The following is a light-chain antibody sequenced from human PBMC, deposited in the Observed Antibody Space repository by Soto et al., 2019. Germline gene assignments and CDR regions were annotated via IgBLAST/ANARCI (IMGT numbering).Light chain of an antibody. CDR2: GTS. Sequence: EIVLTQSPGTLSLSPGDRATLSCRASQSISNTYLAWYQHKPGQAPRLLIYGTSSRAADIPDRFSGSGSGTEFTLTISNLQPDDFATYYCQQYESYSPWTFGQGTKVEIK. J-gene: IGKJ1*01. CDR1: QSISNTY. CDR3: QQYESYSPWT. V-gene: IGKV3-20*01.